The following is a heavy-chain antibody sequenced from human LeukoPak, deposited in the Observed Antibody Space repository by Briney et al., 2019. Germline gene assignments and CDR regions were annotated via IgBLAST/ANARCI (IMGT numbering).Heavy chain of an antibody. V-gene: IGHV3-23*01. CDR3: AKDVAVTGIVVVFDY. D-gene: IGHD2-15*01. CDR1: GFTFSSYG. J-gene: IGHJ4*02. CDR2: ISGSGGST. Sequence: GGTLRLSCAASGFTFSSYGMSWVRQAPGKGLEWVSAISGSGGSTYYADSVKGRFTISRDNSKNTLYLQMNSLRAEDTAVYYCAKDVAVTGIVVVFDYWGQGTLVTVSS.